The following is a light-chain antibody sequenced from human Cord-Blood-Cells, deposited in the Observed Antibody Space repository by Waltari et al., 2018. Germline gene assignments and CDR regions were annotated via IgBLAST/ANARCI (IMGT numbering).Light chain of an antibody. Sequence: DIQMTQSPSSLSASVGDRVNITCQASQDISNYLNWYQQKPGKAPKLLIYDAANLETGVPSMFSGSGSGTDFTFNISSLQPEDIATYYCQQYDNLPLTFGGGTKVEIK. CDR1: QDISNY. CDR3: QQYDNLPLT. CDR2: DAA. J-gene: IGKJ4*01. V-gene: IGKV1-33*01.